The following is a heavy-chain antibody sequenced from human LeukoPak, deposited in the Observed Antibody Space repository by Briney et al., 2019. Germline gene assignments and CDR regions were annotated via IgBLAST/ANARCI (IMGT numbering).Heavy chain of an antibody. CDR3: ARSPWGEYSSSLGFDP. Sequence: PSETLSLTCTVSGGSISSSNYYWGWIRQPPGKGLECIGSIYYSARTYYNPSLKSRVTISVDTSKNQFSLKLSSVTAADTAVYYCARSPWGEYSSSLGFDPWGQGTLVTVSS. J-gene: IGHJ5*02. CDR1: GGSISSSNYY. CDR2: IYYSART. V-gene: IGHV4-39*07. D-gene: IGHD6-6*01.